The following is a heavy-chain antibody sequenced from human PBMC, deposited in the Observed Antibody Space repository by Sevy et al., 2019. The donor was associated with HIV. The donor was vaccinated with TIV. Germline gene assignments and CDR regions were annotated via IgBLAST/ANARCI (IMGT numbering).Heavy chain of an antibody. Sequence: GGSLRLSCAVSGFTFRNFWMSWVRQAPGKGLEWVANIRQDGSEKYYVDSVRGRFTFSRENAKNSLFLQLNSLRADDTVIYYCAKTYFGSGTSYGMDHWGRGTTVTVSS. CDR1: GFTFRNFW. D-gene: IGHD3-10*01. CDR2: IRQDGSEK. V-gene: IGHV3-7*01. CDR3: AKTYFGSGTSYGMDH. J-gene: IGHJ6*02.